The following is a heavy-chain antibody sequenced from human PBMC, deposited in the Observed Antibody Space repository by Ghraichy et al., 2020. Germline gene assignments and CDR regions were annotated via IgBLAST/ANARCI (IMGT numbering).Heavy chain of an antibody. D-gene: IGHD3-10*01. CDR3: AAAVTYYGSESWFDP. CDR1: GFTFTSSA. J-gene: IGHJ5*02. V-gene: IGHV1-58*01. CDR2: IVVGSGNT. Sequence: SVKVSCKASGFTFTSSAVQWVRQARGQRLEWIGWIVVGSGNTNYAQKFQERVTITRDMSTSTAYMELSSLRSEDTAVYYCAAAVTYYGSESWFDPWGQGTLVTVSS.